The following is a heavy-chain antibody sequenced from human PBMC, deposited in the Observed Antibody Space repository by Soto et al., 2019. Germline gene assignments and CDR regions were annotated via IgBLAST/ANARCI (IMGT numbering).Heavy chain of an antibody. J-gene: IGHJ3*02. CDR1: GGSISSYY. CDR2: ISYSGSP. V-gene: IGHV4-59*01. D-gene: IGHD3-16*01. Sequence: QVQLQESGPGLVKPSETLSLTCTVSGGSISSYYWSWIRQPPGKGLEWIGYISYSGSPNYHPSLKSRGTISVAASQTQFSLKLSSVAAADPAVYYCARRWGSAFGTWGQATTVTVSP. CDR3: ARRWGSAFGT.